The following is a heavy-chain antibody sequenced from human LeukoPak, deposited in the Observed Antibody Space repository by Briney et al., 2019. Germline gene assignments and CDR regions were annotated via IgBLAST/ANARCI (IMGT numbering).Heavy chain of an antibody. Sequence: GGSLRLSCAASGFTFSSYDMHWVRQATGKGLEWVSAIGTAGDTYYPGSVKGRFTISRENAKNSLYLQMNSLSAGDTAVYYGARGQGGGYVDYLGQGTLVTVSS. J-gene: IGHJ4*02. V-gene: IGHV3-13*01. CDR3: ARGQGGGYVDY. CDR2: IGTAGDT. CDR1: GFTFSSYD. D-gene: IGHD2-15*01.